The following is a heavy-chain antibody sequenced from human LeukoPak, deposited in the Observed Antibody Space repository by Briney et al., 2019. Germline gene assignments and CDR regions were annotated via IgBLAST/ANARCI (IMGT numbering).Heavy chain of an antibody. J-gene: IGHJ4*02. V-gene: IGHV3-15*01. D-gene: IGHD3/OR15-3a*01. CDR3: TAGTGRSDFDY. CDR2: IKRKGDDGTI. Sequence: GGSLRLSCAASGFTFSNSWMSWVRQAPGRGLEWVGRIKRKGDDGTIDYAAPVKGRLSISRDDSKNTLYLQMNSLKSEDTAVYYCTAGTGRSDFDYWGQGTLVTVSS. CDR1: GFTFSNSW.